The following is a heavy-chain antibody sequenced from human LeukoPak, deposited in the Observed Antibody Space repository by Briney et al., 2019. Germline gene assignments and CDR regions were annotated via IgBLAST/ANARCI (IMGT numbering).Heavy chain of an antibody. Sequence: SETLSLTCTVSGGSISSSSYYWGWIRQPPGKGLEWIGSIYYSGSTYYNPSLKSRVTISVDTSKNQFSLKLSSVTAADTAVYYCARETPELRYFDWLSNPRGDYFDYWSQGTLVTVSS. CDR2: IYYSGST. D-gene: IGHD3-9*01. CDR3: ARETPELRYFDWLSNPRGDYFDY. V-gene: IGHV4-39*07. J-gene: IGHJ4*02. CDR1: GGSISSSSYY.